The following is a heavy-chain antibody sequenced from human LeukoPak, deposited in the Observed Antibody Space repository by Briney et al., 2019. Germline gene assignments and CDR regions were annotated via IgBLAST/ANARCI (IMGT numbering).Heavy chain of an antibody. Sequence: PSETLSLTCAVYGGSFSGYYWSWLRPRPGHGPEWFGKVNHSESTNYNPSLKSRTTITVATSKNQFSLELSSVTAADTAVDSCAREDYYDISGYYYGWFDPWGQGTLVTVSS. D-gene: IGHD3-22*01. J-gene: IGHJ5*02. CDR2: VNHSEST. CDR1: GGSFSGYY. CDR3: AREDYYDISGYYYGWFDP. V-gene: IGHV4-34*01.